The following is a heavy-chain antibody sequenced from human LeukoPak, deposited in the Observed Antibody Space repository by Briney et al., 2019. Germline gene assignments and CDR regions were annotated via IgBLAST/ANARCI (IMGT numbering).Heavy chain of an antibody. D-gene: IGHD5-12*01. V-gene: IGHV4-39*01. CDR3: ARHHARGSYWLDF. Sequence: SETLSLTCTVSGGSISSSSYQWGWIRQPPGKGLEWIGSFYYSGNTYYNPSLKSRVTVSVDTSKNQFSLKLTSLTAADTAVYYCARHHARGSYWLDFWGQGTLVTVSS. CDR2: FYYSGNT. CDR1: GGSISSSSYQ. J-gene: IGHJ5*01.